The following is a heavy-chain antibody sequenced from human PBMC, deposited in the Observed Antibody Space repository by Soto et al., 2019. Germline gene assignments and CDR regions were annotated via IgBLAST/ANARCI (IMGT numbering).Heavy chain of an antibody. Sequence: QVQLVQSGAEVKKPGASVKVSCKASGYTFTSYDINWVRQATGQGLEWMGWMNPNSGNTGYAQKFQGRVTMTRNTSISTAYMELSSLRSEDTAVYYCARVVRCSGGSCYLTLDYWGQGTLVTVSS. J-gene: IGHJ4*02. CDR3: ARVVRCSGGSCYLTLDY. CDR1: GYTFTSYD. CDR2: MNPNSGNT. V-gene: IGHV1-8*01. D-gene: IGHD2-15*01.